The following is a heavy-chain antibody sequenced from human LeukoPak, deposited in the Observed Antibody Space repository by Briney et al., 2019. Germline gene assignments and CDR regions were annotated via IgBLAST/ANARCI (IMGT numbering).Heavy chain of an antibody. CDR1: GGSISSYY. V-gene: IGHV4-59*01. CDR2: IYYSGST. Sequence: SETLSLTCTVSGGSISSYYRSWIRQPPGKGLEWIGYIYYSGSTNYNPSLKSRVTISVDTSKNQFSLKLSSVTAADTAVYYCARDRQPTNYYYGMDVWGQGTTVTVSS. J-gene: IGHJ6*02. D-gene: IGHD1-1*01. CDR3: ARDRQPTNYYYGMDV.